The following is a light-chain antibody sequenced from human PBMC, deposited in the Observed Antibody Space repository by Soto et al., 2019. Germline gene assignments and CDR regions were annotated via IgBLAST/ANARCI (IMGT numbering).Light chain of an antibody. V-gene: IGKV3-20*01. CDR2: GAS. J-gene: IGKJ1*01. CDR1: QSVSSSY. Sequence: EIVLTQSPGTLSLSPGERATLSCRASQSVSSSYLAWYQQKPGQAPRLLIYGASSRATGIPDRFSGSGSGADFTLTISRLEPEDFAVYYCQQYGSSISVGQGTKADIK. CDR3: QQYGSSIS.